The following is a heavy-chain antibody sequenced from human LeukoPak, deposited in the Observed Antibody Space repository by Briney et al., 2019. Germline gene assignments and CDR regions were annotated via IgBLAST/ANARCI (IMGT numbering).Heavy chain of an antibody. D-gene: IGHD2/OR15-2a*01. CDR1: GGSISSGSYY. V-gene: IGHV4-61*02. CDR2: IYTSGGT. J-gene: IGHJ4*02. Sequence: KTSQTLSLTCTVSGGSISSGSYYWSWIRQPAGKGLEWIGRIYTSGGTNYNPSLKSRVTISVDTSKNQFSLKLSSVTAADTAVYYCARETSYFGQYYFDYWGQGTLVTVSS. CDR3: ARETSYFGQYYFDY.